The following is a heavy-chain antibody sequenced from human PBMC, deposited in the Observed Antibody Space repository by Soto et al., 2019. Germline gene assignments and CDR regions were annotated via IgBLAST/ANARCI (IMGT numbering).Heavy chain of an antibody. J-gene: IGHJ4*02. CDR1: GFSLTTDEVG. Sequence: QITLKESGPTLVKPTQTLTLTCSFSGFSLTTDEVGVGWIRQPPGKALEWLEMIFGNDDKRYSPSLRSRLTLTKDTSRNQVVLTLTNMDPVDTATYYCAHRRRSNNVWYTFGFWGQGMLVTVSS. V-gene: IGHV2-5*01. D-gene: IGHD6-19*01. CDR3: AHRRRSNNVWYTFGF. CDR2: IFGNDDK.